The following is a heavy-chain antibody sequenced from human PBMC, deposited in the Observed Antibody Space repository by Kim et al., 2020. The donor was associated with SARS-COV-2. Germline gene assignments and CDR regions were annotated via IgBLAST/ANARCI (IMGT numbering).Heavy chain of an antibody. CDR3: AKDPGGHPPPWYFDL. D-gene: IGHD3-10*01. Sequence: GGSLRLSCAASGFTFSTYAMSWVRQAPGKGLEWVSAIIDIGGSLKYADSVKGRFTISRDNSKNTVYLQMNSLRGEDTAVYYCAKDPGGHPPPWYFDLWGRGTLVTVSS. V-gene: IGHV3-23*01. CDR1: GFTFSTYA. J-gene: IGHJ2*01. CDR2: IIDIGGSL.